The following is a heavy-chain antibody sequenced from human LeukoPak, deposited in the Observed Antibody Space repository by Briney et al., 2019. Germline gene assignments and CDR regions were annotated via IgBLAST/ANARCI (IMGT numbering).Heavy chain of an antibody. D-gene: IGHD4-23*01. CDR2: IYYSGST. J-gene: IGHJ5*02. Sequence: SETLSLTCTVSGGSISNYYWSWIRQPPGKGLEWIGYIYYSGSTNYNPSLKSRVTISVDTSKNQFSLKLSSVTAADTAVYYCARDNGGNSNWFDPWGQGTLVTVSS. CDR3: ARDNGGNSNWFDP. V-gene: IGHV4-59*01. CDR1: GGSISNYY.